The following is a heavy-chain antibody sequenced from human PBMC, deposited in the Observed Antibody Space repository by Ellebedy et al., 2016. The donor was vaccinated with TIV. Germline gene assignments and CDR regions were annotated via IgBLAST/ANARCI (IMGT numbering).Heavy chain of an antibody. V-gene: IGHV1-18*01. D-gene: IGHD3-10*01. CDR1: GGTFTSYG. CDR3: AREGYYGSGSSNYYYYGMDV. J-gene: IGHJ6*02. CDR2: ISAYNGNP. Sequence: AASVKVSCKASGGTFTSYGISWVRQAPGQGLEWMGWISAYNGNPNYAQKLQGRVTMTTDTSTSTAYMEVRSLRSDDTAVYYCAREGYYGSGSSNYYYYGMDVWGQGTTVTVSS.